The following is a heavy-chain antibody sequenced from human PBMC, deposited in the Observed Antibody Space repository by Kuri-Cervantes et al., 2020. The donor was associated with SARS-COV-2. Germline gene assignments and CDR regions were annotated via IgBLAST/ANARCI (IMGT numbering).Heavy chain of an antibody. Sequence: GGSLRLSCAASGLTFSSYAMHWVRQAPGKGLEWVAVISYDGSNKYYADSVKGRFTISRDNSKNTLYLQMNSLRAEDTAVYYCARDPEYSSGWYERGYYFDYWGQGTLVTVSS. J-gene: IGHJ4*02. D-gene: IGHD6-19*01. V-gene: IGHV3-30-3*01. CDR2: ISYDGSNK. CDR3: ARDPEYSSGWYERGYYFDY. CDR1: GLTFSSYA.